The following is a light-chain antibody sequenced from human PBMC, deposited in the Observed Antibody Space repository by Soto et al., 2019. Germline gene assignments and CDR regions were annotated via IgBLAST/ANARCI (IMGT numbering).Light chain of an antibody. CDR2: AAS. CDR1: QDIRNF. CDR3: QKYSSVPV. Sequence: DIQMTQSPTSLSASVGDRVTITCRASQDIRNFVAWYQQKPGKAPKLLIYAASTLQSGVPSRFSGSGSGTDFSLTISSLQPEDVATYSCQKYSSVPVFGPGTKVEIK. J-gene: IGKJ3*01. V-gene: IGKV1-27*01.